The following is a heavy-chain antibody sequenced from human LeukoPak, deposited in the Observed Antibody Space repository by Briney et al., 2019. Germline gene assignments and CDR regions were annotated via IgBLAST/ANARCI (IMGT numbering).Heavy chain of an antibody. CDR3: ARVATLPCDFWSGYYFLSETLNWFDP. CDR2: ISAYNGNT. J-gene: IGHJ5*02. Sequence: ASVKVSCKASGYTFTSYGISWVRQAPGQGLEWMGWISAYNGNTNYAQKLQGRVTMTTDTSTSTAYMELRSLRSDDTAVYYCARVATLPCDFWSGYYFLSETLNWFDPWGQGTLVTVSS. D-gene: IGHD3-3*01. CDR1: GYTFTSYG. V-gene: IGHV1-18*01.